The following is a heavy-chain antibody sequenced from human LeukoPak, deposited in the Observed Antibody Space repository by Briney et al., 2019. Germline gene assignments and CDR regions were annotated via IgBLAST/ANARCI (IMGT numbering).Heavy chain of an antibody. CDR3: ARVVVSLYYFDY. V-gene: IGHV3-66*01. J-gene: IGHJ4*02. CDR2: IYSGGST. Sequence: GGSLRLSCAASGFTVSSNYMSWVRQAPGKGLEWVSVIYSGGSTYYADSVKGRFTISRDNSKNTLYLQMNTLRAKDTAVYYCARVVVSLYYFDYWGQGTLVTVSS. D-gene: IGHD2-21*01. CDR1: GFTVSSNY.